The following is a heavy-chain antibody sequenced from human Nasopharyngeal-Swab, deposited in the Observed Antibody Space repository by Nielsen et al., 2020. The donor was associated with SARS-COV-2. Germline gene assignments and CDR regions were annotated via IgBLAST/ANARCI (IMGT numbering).Heavy chain of an antibody. CDR3: ARDQGSVTMIVVVTVGYFDY. J-gene: IGHJ4*02. CDR1: GFTFSSYW. Sequence: GESLKISCAASGFTFSSYWMRWVRQAPGKGLEWVGNIKQDGSEKYYVDSVKGRFTISRDNAKNSLYLQMNSLRAEDTAVYYCARDQGSVTMIVVVTVGYFDYWGQGTLVTVSS. V-gene: IGHV3-7*01. CDR2: IKQDGSEK. D-gene: IGHD3-22*01.